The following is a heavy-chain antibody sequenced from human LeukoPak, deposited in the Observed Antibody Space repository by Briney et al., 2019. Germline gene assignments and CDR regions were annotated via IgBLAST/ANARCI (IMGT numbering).Heavy chain of an antibody. J-gene: IGHJ4*02. D-gene: IGHD3-9*01. V-gene: IGHV3-23*01. CDR3: AKEGGYFDWPFTFDC. CDR2: ISGSGGST. CDR1: GFTFSSYA. Sequence: GGSLRLSCAASGFTFSSYAMSWVRQAPGKGLEWVSGISGSGGSTYSADSVKGRFTISRDNSKNTLYLQMNSVRVDDTALYYCAKEGGYFDWPFTFDCWGQGSLVTVSS.